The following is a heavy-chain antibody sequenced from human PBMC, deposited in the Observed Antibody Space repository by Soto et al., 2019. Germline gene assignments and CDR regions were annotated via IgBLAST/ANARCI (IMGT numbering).Heavy chain of an antibody. V-gene: IGHV1-69*12. CDR3: ARIGMGTDVEYYFDY. J-gene: IGHJ4*02. CDR2: TISIFGAP. CDR1: GGTVRSIG. Sequence: QVQLVQSGAEVKKPGSSVKVSCKTSGGTVRSIGISWVRQAPGQGLEWMGGTISIFGAPNYAQKFQGRVTVTADESTNTVYMELSSLRSEDTAVYYCARIGMGTDVEYYFDYWGQGTLVTVSS. D-gene: IGHD5-18*01.